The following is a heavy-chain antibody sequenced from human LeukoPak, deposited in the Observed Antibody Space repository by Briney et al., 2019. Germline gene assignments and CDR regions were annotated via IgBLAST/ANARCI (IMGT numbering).Heavy chain of an antibody. D-gene: IGHD1-26*01. J-gene: IGHJ3*01. V-gene: IGHV5-51*01. CDR3: GMSGDRVPLQDDVFDV. Sequence: PGESLKISCKVSGYSFTSYCIGWVRQMPGKGLEWMGIIYPGDSGPTYSPSFQGQVTISVDKSINTAYLQWSSLQVSDTAMYYCGMSGDRVPLQDDVFDVWGQGTMVTVST. CDR2: IYPGDSGP. CDR1: GYSFTSYC.